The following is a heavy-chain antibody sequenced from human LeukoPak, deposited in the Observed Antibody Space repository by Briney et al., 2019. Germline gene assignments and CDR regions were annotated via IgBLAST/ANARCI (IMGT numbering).Heavy chain of an antibody. Sequence: SQTLSLTCTVSGGSISSGGYYWSWRRQHPGKGLGWIGYIYYSGSTYYNPSLKSRVTISVDTAKNQFSLKLSSVTAADTAVYYCARAPFAPNWGGPGGWFDPWGQGTLVTVSS. CDR2: IYYSGST. J-gene: IGHJ5*02. CDR3: ARAPFAPNWGGPGGWFDP. D-gene: IGHD7-27*01. V-gene: IGHV4-31*03. CDR1: GGSISSGGYY.